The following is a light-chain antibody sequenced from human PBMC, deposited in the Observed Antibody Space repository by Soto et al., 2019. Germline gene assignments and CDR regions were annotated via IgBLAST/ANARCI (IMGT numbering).Light chain of an antibody. V-gene: IGKV3-20*01. CDR3: QQYDSSPIN. Sequence: DIGLTQSPCTLSLSPGERATVSCRASQSVNSNYSAWYQQRRGQAPRVVIYGPFPRATGIPERFSGSGYGADFSLTISRLEPEDFALYYCQQYDSSPINFGHGTKVDIK. CDR1: QSVNSNY. J-gene: IGKJ3*01. CDR2: GPF.